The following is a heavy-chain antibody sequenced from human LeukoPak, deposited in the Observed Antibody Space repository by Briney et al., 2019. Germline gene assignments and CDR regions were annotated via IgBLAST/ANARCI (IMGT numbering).Heavy chain of an antibody. D-gene: IGHD3-3*01. Sequence: PGGSLRLSCAVSGFTFSGYRMNWVRQAPGKGLEWVASISTSSNFIYYADSVKGRFTISRDNSKNTLYLQMNRLRAEDTAVDYCAKGSKEVLFTRDHYMDVCGKRTTVTISS. CDR3: AKGSKEVLFTRDHYMDV. CDR2: ISTSSNFI. V-gene: IGHV3-21*01. J-gene: IGHJ6*03. CDR1: GFTFSGYR.